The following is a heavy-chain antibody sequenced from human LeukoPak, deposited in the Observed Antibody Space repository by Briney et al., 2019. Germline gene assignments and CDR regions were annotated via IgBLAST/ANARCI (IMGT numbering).Heavy chain of an antibody. J-gene: IGHJ4*02. V-gene: IGHV3-9*01. CDR2: ISWNSGSI. Sequence: GGSLRLSCAASGFTFDDYAMHWVRQAPGKGLEWVSGISWNSGSIGYADSVKGRFTISRDNAKNSLYLQMNSLRAEDTALYYCAKGSYGYSHFDYWGQGTLVTVSS. CDR1: GFTFDDYA. CDR3: AKGSYGYSHFDY. D-gene: IGHD5-18*01.